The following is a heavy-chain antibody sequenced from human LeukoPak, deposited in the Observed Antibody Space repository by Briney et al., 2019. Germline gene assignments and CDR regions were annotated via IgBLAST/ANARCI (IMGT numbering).Heavy chain of an antibody. D-gene: IGHD6-19*01. CDR3: VRRGDASSGWGDHDF. Sequence: GGSLRLSCAACGFTFNRNASRWVRQAPGKGLEGVSTICGRGDKTFYADSVKGRFTITRDNSKNIVHLHKNRQTGEDTAVYFCVRRGDASSGWGDHDFWGQGALVTVSS. CDR1: GFTFNRNA. CDR2: ICGRGDKT. V-gene: IGHV3-23*01. J-gene: IGHJ4*02.